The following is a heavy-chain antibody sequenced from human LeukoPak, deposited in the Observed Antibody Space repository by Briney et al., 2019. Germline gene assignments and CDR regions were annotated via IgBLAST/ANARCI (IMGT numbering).Heavy chain of an antibody. V-gene: IGHV1-46*01. D-gene: IGHD3-10*01. J-gene: IGHJ4*02. CDR3: ARVGLWFGEFSGGLDY. CDR2: INPSGGST. Sequence: ASVKVSCKASGYTFTSYYMHWVRQAPGQGLEWMGIINPSGGSTSYAQKFQGRVTMTRDTSTSTVYMELSSLRSEDTAVYYCARVGLWFGEFSGGLDYWGQGTLVTVSS. CDR1: GYTFTSYY.